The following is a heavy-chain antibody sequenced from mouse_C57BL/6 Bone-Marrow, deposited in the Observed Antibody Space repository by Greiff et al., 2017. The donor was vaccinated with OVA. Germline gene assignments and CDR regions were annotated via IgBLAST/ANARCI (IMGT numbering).Heavy chain of an antibody. CDR1: GYTFTDYY. J-gene: IGHJ1*03. CDR2: IYPGSGNT. CDR3: ARCYYYGSSPYWYFDV. D-gene: IGHD1-1*01. Sequence: QVQLQQSGAELVRPGASVKLSCKASGYTFTDYYINWVKQRPGQGLEWIARIYPGSGNTYYNEKFKGKATLTAEKSSSTAYMQLSSLTSDDSAVYCCARCYYYGSSPYWYFDVWGTGTTVTVSS. V-gene: IGHV1-76*01.